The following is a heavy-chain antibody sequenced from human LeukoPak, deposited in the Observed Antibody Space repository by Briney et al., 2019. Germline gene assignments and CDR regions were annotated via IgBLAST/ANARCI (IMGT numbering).Heavy chain of an antibody. J-gene: IGHJ6*03. Sequence: GGSLRLSCAASGFTFSSYEMNWVRQAPGKGLERVSYISSSGSTIYYADSVKGRFTISRDNAKNTLYLQMNSLRAEDTAVYYCARDVAYYYYMDVWGKGTTVTISS. CDR3: ARDVAYYYYMDV. V-gene: IGHV3-48*03. CDR1: GFTFSSYE. CDR2: ISSSGSTI.